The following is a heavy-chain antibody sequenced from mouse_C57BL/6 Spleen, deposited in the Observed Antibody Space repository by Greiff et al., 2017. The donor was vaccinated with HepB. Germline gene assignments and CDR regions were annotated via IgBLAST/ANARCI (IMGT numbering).Heavy chain of an antibody. J-gene: IGHJ1*03. V-gene: IGHV1-82*01. Sequence: VQLQQSGPELVKPGASVKISCKASGYAFSSSWMNWVKQRPGKGLEWIGRIYPGDGDTNYNGKFKGKATLTADKSSSKAYMQLSSLTSEDSAVYFCAREGYYYGSSYNWYFDVWGTGTTVTVSS. CDR2: IYPGDGDT. CDR3: AREGYYYGSSYNWYFDV. D-gene: IGHD1-1*01. CDR1: GYAFSSSW.